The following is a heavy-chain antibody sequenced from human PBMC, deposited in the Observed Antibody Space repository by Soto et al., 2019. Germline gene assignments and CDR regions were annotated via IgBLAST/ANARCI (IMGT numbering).Heavy chain of an antibody. CDR2: MNPNSGNT. D-gene: IGHD6-19*01. CDR3: AREGSGWYYYYYGMDV. J-gene: IGHJ6*02. V-gene: IGHV1-8*01. CDR1: GYTFTSYD. Sequence: QVQLVQSGAEVKKPGASVKVSCKASGYTFTSYDINWVRQATGQGLEWMGWMNPNSGNTGYAQKFQCRVTMPRNPSISTAYMELSSLRSEDTAVYYCAREGSGWYYYYYGMDVWGQGTTVTVSS.